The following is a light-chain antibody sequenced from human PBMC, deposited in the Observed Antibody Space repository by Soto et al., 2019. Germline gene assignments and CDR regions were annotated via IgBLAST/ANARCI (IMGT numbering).Light chain of an antibody. J-gene: IGKJ1*01. CDR1: QSISSW. V-gene: IGKV1-5*01. CDR2: DAS. CDR3: QEYNSYTGT. Sequence: DIHMPQSRSTLSGSVGDRVNITCRASQSISSWLAWYQQKPGKAPKLLIYDASSLQSGVPSRFSGRGSWTEFTLTISRLQTDDVGTDYCQEYNSYTGTFGPGTKVDIK.